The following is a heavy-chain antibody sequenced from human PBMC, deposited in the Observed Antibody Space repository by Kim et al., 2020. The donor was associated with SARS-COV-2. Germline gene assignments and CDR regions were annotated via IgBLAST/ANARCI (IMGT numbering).Heavy chain of an antibody. Sequence: NPSLKTRVTISVYTSKNQFSLRRSSVTAADAAVYYCARGVGGDTRGAFDIWGQGTMVTVSS. V-gene: IGHV4-59*09. D-gene: IGHD1-26*01. J-gene: IGHJ3*02. CDR3: ARGVGGDTRGAFDI.